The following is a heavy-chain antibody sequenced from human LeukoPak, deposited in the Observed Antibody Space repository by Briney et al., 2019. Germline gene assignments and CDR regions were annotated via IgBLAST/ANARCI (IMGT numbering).Heavy chain of an antibody. CDR1: GGSFSGYY. J-gene: IGHJ4*02. CDR2: INHSGST. CDR3: ARERTSHFDY. V-gene: IGHV4-34*01. D-gene: IGHD1-26*01. Sequence: SETLSLTCAVYGGSFSGYYWSWIRQPPGKGLEWIGEINHSGSTNYNPSLKSRVTISVDTSKNQFSLKLSSVTAADTAVYYCARERTSHFDYWGQGTLATVSS.